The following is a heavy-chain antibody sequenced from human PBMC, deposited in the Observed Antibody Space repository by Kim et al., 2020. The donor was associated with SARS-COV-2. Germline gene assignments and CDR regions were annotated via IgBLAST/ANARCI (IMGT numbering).Heavy chain of an antibody. Sequence: GGSLRLSCAASGFTFSSYSMNWVRQAPGKGLEWVSSISSSSSYIYYADSVKGRFTISRDNAKNSLYLQMNSLRAEDTAVYYCARGCSGGSCYRNFDYWGQGTLVTVSS. CDR2: ISSSSSYI. CDR1: GFTFSSYS. V-gene: IGHV3-21*01. CDR3: ARGCSGGSCYRNFDY. J-gene: IGHJ4*02. D-gene: IGHD2-15*01.